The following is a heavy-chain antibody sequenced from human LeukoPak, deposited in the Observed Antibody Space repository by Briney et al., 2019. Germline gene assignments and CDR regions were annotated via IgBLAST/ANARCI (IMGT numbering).Heavy chain of an antibody. V-gene: IGHV3-23*01. Sequence: GGSLRLSCAAAGFTFSTYAMTWVRQAPGRGLEWISGISDSGARTSYTGSVEGRFTISRENSENTLYLPMPSLRAEATDLSSCVKDPCDRFTCPEVWGQGTLVTPSS. CDR2: ISDSGART. J-gene: IGHJ4*02. CDR1: GFTFSTYA. D-gene: IGHD3-16*02. CDR3: VKDPCDRFTCPEV.